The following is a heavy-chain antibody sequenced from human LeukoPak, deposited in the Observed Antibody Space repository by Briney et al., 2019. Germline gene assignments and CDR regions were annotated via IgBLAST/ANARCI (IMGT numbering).Heavy chain of an antibody. V-gene: IGHV4-34*01. CDR3: ARGLLWDAFDI. Sequence: SETLSLTCAVYGGSLNGHYWSWIRQPPGKGLEWIGEGDNSGGSKFNPSLKGRVTISADTSKNQFSLKLNSVTAADTAVYYCARGLLWDAFDIWGQGTMVTVSS. CDR2: GDNSGGS. D-gene: IGHD3-10*01. CDR1: GGSLNGHY. J-gene: IGHJ3*02.